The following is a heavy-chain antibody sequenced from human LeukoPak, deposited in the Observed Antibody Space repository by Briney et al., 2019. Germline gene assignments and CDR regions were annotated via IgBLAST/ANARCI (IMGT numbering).Heavy chain of an antibody. CDR1: GFTFSDYS. CDR2: ISSSSNAI. D-gene: IGHD3-16*01. Sequence: PGRSLRLSCAASGFTFSDYSMNWVRQAPGKGLEWVSYISSSSNAIYYADSVKGRFTISRDNAKNSLYLQMNSLRDEDTAVYYCTLGVDAFDIWGQGTMVTVSS. J-gene: IGHJ3*02. V-gene: IGHV3-48*02. CDR3: TLGVDAFDI.